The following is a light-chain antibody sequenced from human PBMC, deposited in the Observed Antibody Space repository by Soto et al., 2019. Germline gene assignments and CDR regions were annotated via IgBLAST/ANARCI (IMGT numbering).Light chain of an antibody. V-gene: IGKV3-15*01. J-gene: IGKJ3*01. CDR1: QRVGSD. Sequence: EMLMTQSPATLSVSPGERATLSCRASQRVGSDLAWYQQKPGQPPRLLMYGISTRATGIPARYSRSGSGTEFTVSISSLHSEDFAVDYCQQYHKWPGTFGPGTKVDF. CDR2: GIS. CDR3: QQYHKWPGT.